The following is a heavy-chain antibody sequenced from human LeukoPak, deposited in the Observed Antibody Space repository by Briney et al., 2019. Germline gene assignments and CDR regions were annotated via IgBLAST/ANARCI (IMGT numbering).Heavy chain of an antibody. V-gene: IGHV4-59*01. CDR3: ASGIAAAGSFDY. J-gene: IGHJ4*02. CDR2: IYYSGST. Sequence: SETLSLTCTVSGGSISSYYWSWIRQPPGKGLEWIGYIYYSGSTNYNPSLKSRVTISVDTSKNQFSLKLSSVTAGDTAVYYCASGIAAAGSFDYWGQGTLVTVSS. CDR1: GGSISSYY. D-gene: IGHD6-13*01.